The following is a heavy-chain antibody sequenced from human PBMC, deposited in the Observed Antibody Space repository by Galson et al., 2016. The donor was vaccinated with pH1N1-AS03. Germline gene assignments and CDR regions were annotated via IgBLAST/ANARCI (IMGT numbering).Heavy chain of an antibody. V-gene: IGHV1-69*13. CDR3: ARDVSGSYGLDY. CDR1: GGTFGSYA. CDR2: IIPIFGTR. D-gene: IGHD1-26*01. J-gene: IGHJ4*02. Sequence: SVKVSCKASGGTFGSYAVSWVRQAPGQGLEWMGGIIPIFGTRHYAQRFQGRVTITADESTTTASMALSSRRFEDTAMYYCARDVSGSYGLDYWGQGTQVTVSS.